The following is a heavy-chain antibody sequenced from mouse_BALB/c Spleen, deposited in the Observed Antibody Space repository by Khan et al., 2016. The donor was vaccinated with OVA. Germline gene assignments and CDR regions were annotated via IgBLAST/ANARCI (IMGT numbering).Heavy chain of an antibody. V-gene: IGHV1-53*01. CDR3: TRSGYGSFAY. D-gene: IGHD2-2*01. CDR1: GYTFISYY. J-gene: IGHJ3*01. CDR2: INPSNGDT. Sequence: QIQLVQSGTELVKPGASVKLSCKASGYTFISYYMYWVKQRPGQGLEWIGEINPSNGDTNFNEKFKSKATLTVDKSSSTAYMQLSSLTSEDSAVYYCTRSGYGSFAYWDQGTLVTVSA.